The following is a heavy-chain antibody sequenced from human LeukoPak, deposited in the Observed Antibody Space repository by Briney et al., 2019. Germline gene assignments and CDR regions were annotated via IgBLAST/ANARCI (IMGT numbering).Heavy chain of an antibody. CDR2: IKQDGSEK. D-gene: IGHD1-1*01. CDR3: AREAPPQYNWNDGGPRSDAFDI. Sequence: GGSLRLSCAASGFTFSSYWMSWVRQAPGKGLEWVANIKQDGSEKYYVDSVKGRFTISRDNAKNSLYLQMNSLRAEDTAVYYCAREAPPQYNWNDGGPRSDAFDIWGQGTMVTVSS. J-gene: IGHJ3*02. V-gene: IGHV3-7*01. CDR1: GFTFSSYW.